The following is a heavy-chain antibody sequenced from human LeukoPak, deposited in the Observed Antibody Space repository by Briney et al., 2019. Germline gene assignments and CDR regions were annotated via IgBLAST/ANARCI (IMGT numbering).Heavy chain of an antibody. D-gene: IGHD2-2*01. V-gene: IGHV4-59*01. CDR3: AREVEVCSSTSCPKSPYNWFDP. J-gene: IGHJ5*02. CDR1: GGSISYYY. CDR2: IYYTGST. Sequence: PSETLSLTCTVSGGSISYYYWSWIRQPPGKGLEWIGYIYYTGSTNYNPSLKSRVTISVDTSKNQFSLKLSSVTAADTAVYYCAREVEVCSSTSCPKSPYNWFDPWGQGTLVTVSS.